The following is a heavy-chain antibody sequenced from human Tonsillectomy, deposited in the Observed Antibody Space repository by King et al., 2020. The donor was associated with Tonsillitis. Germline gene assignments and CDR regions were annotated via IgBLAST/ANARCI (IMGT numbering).Heavy chain of an antibody. J-gene: IGHJ4*02. D-gene: IGHD4-17*01. CDR2: ISWNSGSI. Sequence: VQLVESGGGLVQPGRSLRLSCAASGLTFDDYAMHWVRHAPGKGLEWVSGISWNSGSIGYADSVKGRFTISRDNAKNSLYLQMNSLRAEDTALYYCAKSTPYGEYYIDYWGQGTLVTVSS. CDR1: GLTFDDYA. V-gene: IGHV3-9*01. CDR3: AKSTPYGEYYIDY.